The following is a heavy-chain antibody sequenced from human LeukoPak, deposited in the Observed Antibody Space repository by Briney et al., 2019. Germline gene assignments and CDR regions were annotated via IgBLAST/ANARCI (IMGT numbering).Heavy chain of an antibody. V-gene: IGHV4-38-2*02. CDR2: ICQSGSP. D-gene: IGHD1-7*01. J-gene: IGHJ5*02. CDR1: GHSFSTAYC. Sequence: SDTLSLICTVSGHSFSTAYCWGWIRQPPGKGLEWIGTICQSGSPYYNPSLKTRINISVDTSNNLFSLKLSSVTAADTAVYFCARGELMSAWFDPWGQGTLVTVSS. CDR3: ARGELMSAWFDP.